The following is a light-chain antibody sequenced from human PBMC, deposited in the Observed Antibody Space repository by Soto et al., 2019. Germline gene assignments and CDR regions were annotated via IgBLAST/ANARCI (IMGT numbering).Light chain of an antibody. V-gene: IGKV1-5*01. CDR1: QSISNH. CDR3: QQYNSYSPRT. J-gene: IGKJ1*01. Sequence: DIQLTQSPSSLSASVEDRVIITCRASQSISNHLNWYQQKPGKAPNLLIYDASTLENGVPSRFSGSASGTDFTLTISSLQPYDFATYYCQQYNSYSPRTFGQGTKV. CDR2: DAS.